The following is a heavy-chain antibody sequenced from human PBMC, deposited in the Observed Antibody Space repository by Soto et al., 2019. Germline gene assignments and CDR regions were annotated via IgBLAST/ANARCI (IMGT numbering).Heavy chain of an antibody. CDR2: FSGSGGST. D-gene: IGHD3-9*01. Sequence: GESLKISCAASGFTFSRYAMSWVRQAPGKGLEWVSGFSGSGGSTYYADSVKGRFTISRDNSKNTLYLQLNTLRVADTAVYHCAKDLVSRYDILTDYPWFDNWGQGALVTVSS. CDR1: GFTFSRYA. CDR3: AKDLVSRYDILTDYPWFDN. V-gene: IGHV3-23*01. J-gene: IGHJ4*02.